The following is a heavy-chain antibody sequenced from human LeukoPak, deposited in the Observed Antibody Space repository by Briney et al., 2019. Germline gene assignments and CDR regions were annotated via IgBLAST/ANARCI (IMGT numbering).Heavy chain of an antibody. D-gene: IGHD6-13*01. V-gene: IGHV3-48*01. Sequence: GGSLRLSCAASGFTFSSYSMTWVRQAPGKGLEWVSYISSSSSTIYYADSVKGRFTISRDNAKNSLYLQMNSLRAEDTAVYYCARDGRIAGHPIRWFDPWGQGTLVTVSS. J-gene: IGHJ5*02. CDR3: ARDGRIAGHPIRWFDP. CDR2: ISSSSSTI. CDR1: GFTFSSYS.